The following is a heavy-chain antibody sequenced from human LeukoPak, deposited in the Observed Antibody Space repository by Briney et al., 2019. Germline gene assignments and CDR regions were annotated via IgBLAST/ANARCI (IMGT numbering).Heavy chain of an antibody. CDR2: IYYRGAT. Sequence: SETLSLTCTVSGGSISSSSYYWGWIRQPPGKGLEWIGTIYYRGATYYNPSLKSRVTVSVDTSKNQFFLKLSSVTAADTAVYYCARSWASSWNKYFQHWGQGTLVTVSS. CDR3: ARSWASSWNKYFQH. V-gene: IGHV4-39*01. J-gene: IGHJ1*01. CDR1: GGSISSSSYY. D-gene: IGHD6-13*01.